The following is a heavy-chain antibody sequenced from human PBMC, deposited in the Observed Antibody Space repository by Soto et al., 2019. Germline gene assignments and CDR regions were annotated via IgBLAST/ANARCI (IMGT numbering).Heavy chain of an antibody. D-gene: IGHD2-2*01. Sequence: PSETLSLTCTVSGGSISSYYWSWIRQPPGKGLEWIGYIYYSGSTNYNPSLKSRVTISVDTSKNQFSLKLSSVTAADTAVYYCARCPSEFIEAWFDPWGQGTLVTVSS. CDR1: GGSISSYY. CDR3: ARCPSEFIEAWFDP. CDR2: IYYSGST. J-gene: IGHJ5*02. V-gene: IGHV4-59*08.